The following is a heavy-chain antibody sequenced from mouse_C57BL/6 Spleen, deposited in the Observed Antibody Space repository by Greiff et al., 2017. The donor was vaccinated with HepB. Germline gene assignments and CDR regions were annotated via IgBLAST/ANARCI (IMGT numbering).Heavy chain of an antibody. CDR3: AAYDYTFNY. Sequence: VQLVESGPELVKPGASVKISCKASGYAFSSSWMNWVKQRPGKGLEWIGRIYPGDGDTNYNGKFKGKATLTADKSSSTAYMQLSSLTSEDSAVYFCAAYDYTFNYWGQGTTLTVSS. J-gene: IGHJ2*01. D-gene: IGHD2-4*01. CDR1: GYAFSSSW. CDR2: IYPGDGDT. V-gene: IGHV1-82*01.